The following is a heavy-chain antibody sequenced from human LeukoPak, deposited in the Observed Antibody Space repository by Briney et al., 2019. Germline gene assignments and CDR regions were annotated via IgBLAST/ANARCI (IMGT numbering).Heavy chain of an antibody. J-gene: IGHJ4*02. CDR1: GFTFSSHG. Sequence: GGSLRLSCAASGFTFSSHGMHWVRQAPGQGLEWMGWIDPNSGGTNYAQKFQGRVTMTRDTSISTAYMELSRLRSDDTAVYYCARYYYDSSGYGYWGQGTLVTVSS. CDR2: IDPNSGGT. D-gene: IGHD3-22*01. V-gene: IGHV1-2*02. CDR3: ARYYYDSSGYGY.